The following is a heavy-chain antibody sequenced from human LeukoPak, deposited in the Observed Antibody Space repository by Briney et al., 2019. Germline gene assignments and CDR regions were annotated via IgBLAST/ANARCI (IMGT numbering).Heavy chain of an antibody. Sequence: GGSLRLSCAASGFTFSSYGMHWVRQAPGKGLEWVAVISYDGSNKYYADSVKGRFTISRDNSENTLYLQMNSLRAEDTAVYYCAKDSGIAVAGIFDYWGQGTLVTVSS. J-gene: IGHJ4*02. D-gene: IGHD6-19*01. CDR1: GFTFSSYG. CDR2: ISYDGSNK. V-gene: IGHV3-30*18. CDR3: AKDSGIAVAGIFDY.